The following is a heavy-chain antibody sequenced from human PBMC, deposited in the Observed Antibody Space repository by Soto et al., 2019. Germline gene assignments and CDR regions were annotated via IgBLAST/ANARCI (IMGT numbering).Heavy chain of an antibody. D-gene: IGHD2-2*01. CDR3: AKMGYCSSTSCSSHYYGMDV. CDR2: ISYDGSNK. Sequence: GGSLRLSCAASGFTFSSYGMHWVRQAPGKGLEWVAVISYDGSNKYYADSVKGRFTISRDNSKNTLYLQMNSLRAEDTAVYYCAKMGYCSSTSCSSHYYGMDVWGQGTTVTVSS. V-gene: IGHV3-30*18. CDR1: GFTFSSYG. J-gene: IGHJ6*02.